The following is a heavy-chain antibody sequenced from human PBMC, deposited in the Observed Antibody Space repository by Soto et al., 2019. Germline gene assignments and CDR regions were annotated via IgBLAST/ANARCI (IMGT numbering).Heavy chain of an antibody. D-gene: IGHD5-12*01. Sequence: GGSLRLSCAASGFTFSSYAMHWVRQAPGKGLEWVAVISYDGSNKYYADSVKGRFTISRDNSKNTLYLQMNSLRAEDTAVYYCARNRDGYNSRIGAFDIWGQGTMVTVSS. J-gene: IGHJ3*02. V-gene: IGHV3-30-3*01. CDR3: ARNRDGYNSRIGAFDI. CDR2: ISYDGSNK. CDR1: GFTFSSYA.